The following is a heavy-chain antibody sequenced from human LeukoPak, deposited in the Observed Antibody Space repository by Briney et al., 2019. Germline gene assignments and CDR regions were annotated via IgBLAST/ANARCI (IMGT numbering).Heavy chain of an antibody. CDR2: IYFSGST. D-gene: IGHD3-22*01. Sequence: SETLSLTCTVSGGSIRSYYWSWIRQPPGKGLEWIGYIYFSGSTNYNPSLKSRVTISVDTSKNQFSLKLSSVTAADTAVYYCARAKYYYDSSGGDYFDYWGQGTLVTVSS. J-gene: IGHJ4*02. CDR3: ARAKYYYDSSGGDYFDY. CDR1: GGSIRSYY. V-gene: IGHV4-59*12.